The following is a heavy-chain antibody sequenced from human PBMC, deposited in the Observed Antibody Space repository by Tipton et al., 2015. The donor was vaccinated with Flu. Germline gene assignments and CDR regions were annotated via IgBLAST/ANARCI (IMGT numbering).Heavy chain of an antibody. CDR1: GFIFSTYG. D-gene: IGHD2-21*01. V-gene: IGHV3-33*01. J-gene: IGHJ5*02. Sequence: SLRLSCAASGFIFSTYGLHWVRQAPGKGLEWVAVVWYDGTNEYYADSVKGRFTISRDNSKNTVYLQMNNLRAEDTAVYYCVRDKNECYVFDLWAQGTLVTVAS. CDR3: VRDKNECYVFDL. CDR2: VWYDGTNE.